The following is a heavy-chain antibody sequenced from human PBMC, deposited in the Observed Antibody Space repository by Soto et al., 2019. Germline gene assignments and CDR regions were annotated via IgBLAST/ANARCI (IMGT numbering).Heavy chain of an antibody. CDR3: AGHSNRNYGQYYFEY. CDR1: GGSISSYY. Sequence: SETLSLTCTVSGGSISSYYWSWIRQPPGKGLEWIGYIYYSGSTNYNPSLKSRVTISVDTSKNQFSLKLSSVTAADTAVYYCAGHSNRNYGQYYFEYWGRGALVT. V-gene: IGHV4-59*08. J-gene: IGHJ4*02. CDR2: IYYSGST. D-gene: IGHD4-4*01.